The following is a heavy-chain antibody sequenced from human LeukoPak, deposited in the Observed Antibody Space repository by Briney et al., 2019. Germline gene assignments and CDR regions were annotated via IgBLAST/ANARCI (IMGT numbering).Heavy chain of an antibody. CDR3: ARDMGTQDDAFDI. V-gene: IGHV3-48*01. D-gene: IGHD1-14*01. CDR2: ISSSGSTI. CDR1: GFTFSTYS. J-gene: IGHJ3*02. Sequence: PGGSLRLSCAASGFTFSTYSMNWVRQAPGKGLGWVSYISSSGSTIYYADSVKGRFTISRDNAKNSLYLQMNSLRAEDTAVYYCARDMGTQDDAFDIWGQGTMVTVSS.